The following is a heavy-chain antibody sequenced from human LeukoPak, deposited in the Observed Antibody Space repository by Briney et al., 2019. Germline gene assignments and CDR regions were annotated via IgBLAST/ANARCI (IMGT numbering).Heavy chain of an antibody. CDR1: GFTFSSYS. Sequence: GGSLRLSCAASGFTFSSYSMNWVRQAPGKGLEWVSPISSSSSYIYYADSVKGRFTISRDNAKNSLYLQMNSLRAEDTAVYYCAREVYSYGLDAFDIWGQGTMVTVSS. CDR3: AREVYSYGLDAFDI. CDR2: ISSSSSYI. D-gene: IGHD5-18*01. V-gene: IGHV3-21*01. J-gene: IGHJ3*02.